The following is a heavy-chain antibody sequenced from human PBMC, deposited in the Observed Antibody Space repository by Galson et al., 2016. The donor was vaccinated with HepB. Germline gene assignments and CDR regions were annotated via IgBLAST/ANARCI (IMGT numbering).Heavy chain of an antibody. Sequence: SLRLSCAASGFTFDDYAMHWVRQAPGEGLEWVSSISGSSGSTYYADSVKGRFTISRDNSKNTLYLQMNSLRAEDTAVYYCAKRARYGSTVAWDFDYWGQGTLVTVSS. V-gene: IGHV3-23*01. CDR2: ISGSSGST. D-gene: IGHD6-13*01. CDR3: AKRARYGSTVAWDFDY. CDR1: GFTFDDYA. J-gene: IGHJ4*02.